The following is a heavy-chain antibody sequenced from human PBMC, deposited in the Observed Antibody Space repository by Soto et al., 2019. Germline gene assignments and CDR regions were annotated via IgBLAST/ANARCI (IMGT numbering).Heavy chain of an antibody. Sequence: SETLSLTCTVSGGSISSSSYYWGWIRQPPGKGLEWIGKIYYSGSTYYNPSLKSRVTISVDTSKNQFSLKLSSVTAADTAVYYCARVLPLFRNIVATRPGHPDYWGQGTLVTVSS. CDR2: IYYSGST. D-gene: IGHD5-12*01. CDR3: ARVLPLFRNIVATRPGHPDY. J-gene: IGHJ4*02. V-gene: IGHV4-39*07. CDR1: GGSISSSSYY.